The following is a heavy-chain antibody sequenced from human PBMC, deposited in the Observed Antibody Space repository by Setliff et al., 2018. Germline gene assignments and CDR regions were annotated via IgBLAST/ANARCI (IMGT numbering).Heavy chain of an antibody. V-gene: IGHV4-39*07. Sequence: SETLSLTCTVSGGSIKDEDHYWGWIRQPPGKGLEWIGTIYYSGSTYYNPSLKSRVTISVDTSKNQFSLKLSSVTAADTALYYCARVARVVLSRNAFDIWGQGTMVTVSS. J-gene: IGHJ3*02. CDR2: IYYSGST. CDR3: ARVARVVLSRNAFDI. CDR1: GGSIKDEDHY. D-gene: IGHD2-2*01.